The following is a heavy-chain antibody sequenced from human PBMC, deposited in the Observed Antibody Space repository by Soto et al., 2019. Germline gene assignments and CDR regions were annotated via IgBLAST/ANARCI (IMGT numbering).Heavy chain of an antibody. CDR1: GQSFSGHS. V-gene: IGHV4-34*01. D-gene: IGHD1-1*01. CDR2: INESGST. CDR3: ARGSGIVALPGELEDVKYDY. J-gene: IGHJ4*02. Sequence: QVQLQQWGAGLVKPSETLSLSCAVYGQSFSGHSWAWIRQPPGKGLEWIGEINESGSTYYNPSLKSRVTISTDTSTNQFSLKLSSGSAADTAAYFCARGSGIVALPGELEDVKYDYWGQGTLVNVSA.